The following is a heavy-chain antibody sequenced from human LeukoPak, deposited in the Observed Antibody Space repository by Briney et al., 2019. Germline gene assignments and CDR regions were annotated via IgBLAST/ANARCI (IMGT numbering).Heavy chain of an antibody. CDR3: ARGGYCSGGSCDWFDP. Sequence: PGGSLRLSCAASGFTFDDYGMSWVRQAPGKGLEWVSGINWNGGSTGYADSVKGRFTISRDNAKNSLYLQMNSLRAEDTALYHCARGGYCSGGSCDWFDPWGQGTPVTVSS. CDR2: INWNGGST. CDR1: GFTFDDYG. D-gene: IGHD2-15*01. J-gene: IGHJ5*02. V-gene: IGHV3-20*01.